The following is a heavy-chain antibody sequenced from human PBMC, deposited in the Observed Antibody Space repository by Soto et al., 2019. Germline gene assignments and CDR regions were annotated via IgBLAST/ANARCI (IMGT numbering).Heavy chain of an antibody. V-gene: IGHV4-30-4*01. CDR1: GGSITTLLDY. CDR3: VRGNNCKPTTSCSRYFDI. Sequence: SETLCVTWTVVGGSITTLLDYWIWVRQPPWKGLEWIGYSYYDGSRYYNPSLKSPVDISMDSSQNQLSLRLDAVTGADTAIYYCVRGNNCKPTTSCSRYFDIWGRGTLVNGSS. D-gene: IGHD2-2*01. CDR2: SYYDGSR. J-gene: IGHJ2*01.